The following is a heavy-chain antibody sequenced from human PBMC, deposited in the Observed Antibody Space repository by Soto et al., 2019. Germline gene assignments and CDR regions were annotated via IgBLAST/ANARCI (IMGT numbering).Heavy chain of an antibody. V-gene: IGHV1-8*01. Sequence: QVQLVQSGAEVKKPGASVKVSCKASGYTFTSYDINWVRQATGQGFEYLGWMNPNSGNTGYVKKFKGRVTMTRDTSMSTAYMELSSLRSEDTAVYYCARGLKYGDYSRWFDPWGPGTLVTVSS. CDR3: ARGLKYGDYSRWFDP. D-gene: IGHD4-17*01. CDR1: GYTFTSYD. CDR2: MNPNSGNT. J-gene: IGHJ5*02.